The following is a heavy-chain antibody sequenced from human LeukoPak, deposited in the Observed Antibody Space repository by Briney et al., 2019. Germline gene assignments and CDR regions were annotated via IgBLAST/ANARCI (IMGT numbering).Heavy chain of an antibody. CDR2: IYYSGTT. D-gene: IGHD3-10*01. J-gene: IGHJ4*02. Sequence: SETLSLTCTVSGGSISSDNFFWGWIRQPPGKGLEWIGSIYYSGTTYYNPSLKIRVTISVDPSKNQFSLKLTSVTAADTALYYCAKHYMGSSYNHGLDCWGQGTLVTVSS. V-gene: IGHV4-39*01. CDR1: GGSISSDNFF. CDR3: AKHYMGSSYNHGLDC.